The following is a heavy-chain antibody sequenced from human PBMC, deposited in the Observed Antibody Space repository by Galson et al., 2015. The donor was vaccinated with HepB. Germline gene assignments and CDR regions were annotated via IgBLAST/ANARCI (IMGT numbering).Heavy chain of an antibody. CDR2: ISYDGSNK. CDR1: GFTFSSYA. CDR3: ARTQYYDFWSERDYFDY. D-gene: IGHD3-3*01. V-gene: IGHV3-30-3*01. Sequence: LRLSCAASGFTFSSYAMHWVRQAPGKGLEWVAVISYDGSNKYYADSVKGRFTISRDNSKNTLYLQMNSLRAEDTAVYYCARTQYYDFWSERDYFDYWGQGTLVTVSS. J-gene: IGHJ4*02.